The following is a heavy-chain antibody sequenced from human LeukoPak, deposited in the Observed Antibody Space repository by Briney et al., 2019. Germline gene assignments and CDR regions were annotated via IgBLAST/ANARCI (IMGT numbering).Heavy chain of an antibody. J-gene: IGHJ3*02. D-gene: IGHD2-2*02. V-gene: IGHV1-2*02. CDR1: GYTFTGYY. CDR2: INPNSGGT. CDR3: ARDILTRYCSSTSCYSAFDI. Sequence: GASVKVSCKASGYTFTGYYMHWVRQAPGQGLEWMGWINPNSGGTNYAQKFQGRVTMTRDTSISTAYMELSRLRSDDTAVYHCARDILTRYCSSTSCYSAFDIWGQGTMVTVSS.